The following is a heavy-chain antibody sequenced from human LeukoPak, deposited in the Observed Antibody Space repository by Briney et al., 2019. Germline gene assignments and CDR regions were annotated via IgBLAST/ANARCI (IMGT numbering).Heavy chain of an antibody. D-gene: IGHD1-1*01. V-gene: IGHV3-48*01. CDR3: ARDHNYAFDN. Sequence: GGSLRLSCTASGFPFIEYSMNWVRQAPGKGLEWISYIGIDSGNTKYADSVRGRFTISADKAKSSLYLQMNSLRVEDTAVYYCARDHNYAFDNWGQGTLVSVAS. CDR1: GFPFIEYS. CDR2: IGIDSGNT. J-gene: IGHJ4*02.